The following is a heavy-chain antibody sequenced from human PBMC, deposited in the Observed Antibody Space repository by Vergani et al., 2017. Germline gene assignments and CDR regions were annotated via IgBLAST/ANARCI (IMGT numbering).Heavy chain of an antibody. D-gene: IGHD6-13*01. Sequence: QVQLQESGPGLVKPSQTLSLTCTVSGGSISSGDYYWSWIRQPPGKGLEWIGYIYYSGSTYYNPSLKSRVTIFVDKSKNLLSLKLNSVTAADTAVYYCARHKEQLVPGNYYYYYYMDVWGKGTTVTVSS. V-gene: IGHV4-30-4*01. CDR1: GGSISSGDYY. CDR2: IYYSGST. CDR3: ARHKEQLVPGNYYYYYYMDV. J-gene: IGHJ6*03.